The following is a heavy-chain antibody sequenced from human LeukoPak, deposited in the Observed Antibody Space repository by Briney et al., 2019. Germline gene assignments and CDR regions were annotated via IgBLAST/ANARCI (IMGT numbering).Heavy chain of an antibody. V-gene: IGHV3-20*03. CDR2: INLSGGST. Sequence: PGGSLRLSSAASGFTFYDYGMSWVRHAPGKGLEWVFGINLSGGSTVYADSVKGRFTISRDNAKNSLYLQMNRLRAEDTAVYYCARRGIVATTNYYYGMDVWGQGTTVTVSS. CDR3: ARRGIVATTNYYYGMDV. J-gene: IGHJ6*02. CDR1: GFTFYDYG. D-gene: IGHD5-12*01.